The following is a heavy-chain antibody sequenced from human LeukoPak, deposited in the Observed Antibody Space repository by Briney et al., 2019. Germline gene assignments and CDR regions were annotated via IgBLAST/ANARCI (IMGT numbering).Heavy chain of an antibody. CDR3: ARDSGIVGATDYYYYGMDV. CDR2: ISAYNGNT. V-gene: IGHV1-18*01. D-gene: IGHD1-26*01. Sequence: ASVKVSCKASGYTFTSYGINWVRQAPGQGLEWMGWISAYNGNTNYAQKLQGRVTMTTDTSTSTAYMELRSLRSDDTAVYYCARDSGIVGATDYYYYGMDVWGQGTTVTVSS. CDR1: GYTFTSYG. J-gene: IGHJ6*02.